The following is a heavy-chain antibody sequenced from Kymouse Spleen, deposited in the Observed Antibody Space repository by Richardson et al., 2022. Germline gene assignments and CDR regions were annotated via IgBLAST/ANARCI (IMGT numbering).Heavy chain of an antibody. J-gene: IGHJ4*02. V-gene: IGHV3-73*02. CDR2: IRSKANSYAT. CDR1: GFTFSGSA. CDR3: TRRVTGTSYFDY. Sequence: EVQLVESGGGLVQPGGSLKLSCAASGFTFSGSAMHWVRQASGKGLEWVGRIRSKANSYATAYAASVKGRFTISRDDSKNTAYLQMNSLKTEDTAVYYCTRRVTGTSYFDYWGQGTLVTVSS. D-gene: IGHD1-7*01.